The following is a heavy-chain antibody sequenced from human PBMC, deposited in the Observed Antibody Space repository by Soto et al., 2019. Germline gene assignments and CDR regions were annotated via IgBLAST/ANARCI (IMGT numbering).Heavy chain of an antibody. Sequence: ASVKVSCKASGGTFNSYGISWVRQAPGQGLDWMGVIIPLYGTVNYAQKLQGRVTMTTDTSTSTAYMELRSLRSDDTAVYYCARDRRLEMATINWFDPWGQGTLVTVSS. J-gene: IGHJ5*02. CDR2: IIPLYGTV. CDR3: ARDRRLEMATINWFDP. V-gene: IGHV1-18*01. CDR1: GGTFNSYG. D-gene: IGHD5-12*01.